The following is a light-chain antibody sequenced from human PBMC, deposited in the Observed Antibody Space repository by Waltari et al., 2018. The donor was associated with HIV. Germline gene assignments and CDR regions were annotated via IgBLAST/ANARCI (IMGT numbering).Light chain of an antibody. Sequence: DIVMTQSPDSLAVSLGERATINCKSSQSVLVHSNVKNNLAWYQQKFGQPPKLLFYWSSDRQSGVPDRFSASGSGTDFTLTISSVQAEDVAIYYCQQSFATPYTFGQGTKLEI. J-gene: IGKJ2*01. CDR2: WSS. V-gene: IGKV4-1*01. CDR1: QSVLVHSNVKNN. CDR3: QQSFATPYT.